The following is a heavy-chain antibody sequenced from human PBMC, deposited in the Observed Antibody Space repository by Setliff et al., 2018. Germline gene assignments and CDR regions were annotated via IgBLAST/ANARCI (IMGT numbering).Heavy chain of an antibody. Sequence: SETLSLTCTVSGGSISTYYWSWIRQHPGKGLEWIGYIYYSGSTYYNPSLKSRVTISVDTSKNQFSLKLSSVTAADTAVYYCARGTTVVTSPFDYWGQGTLVTVSS. CDR1: GGSISTYY. D-gene: IGHD4-17*01. CDR3: ARGTTVVTSPFDY. CDR2: IYYSGST. J-gene: IGHJ4*02. V-gene: IGHV4-59*06.